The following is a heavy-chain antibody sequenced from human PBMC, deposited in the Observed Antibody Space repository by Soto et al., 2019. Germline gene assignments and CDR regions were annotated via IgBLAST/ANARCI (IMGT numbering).Heavy chain of an antibody. CDR1: GYTFTTYD. Sequence: QVQLVQSGAEVKMPGASVKVSCKASGYTFTTYDINWVRQATGQGLEWMGWMNPNNGNTGYAQKFQGRVTMTRNTSISTAYMVLSSLRSEDTAVYYCAKMEYNDTRASPNGFDPWGQGTLVTVSS. CDR3: AKMEYNDTRASPNGFDP. J-gene: IGHJ5*02. CDR2: MNPNNGNT. V-gene: IGHV1-8*01. D-gene: IGHD3-22*01.